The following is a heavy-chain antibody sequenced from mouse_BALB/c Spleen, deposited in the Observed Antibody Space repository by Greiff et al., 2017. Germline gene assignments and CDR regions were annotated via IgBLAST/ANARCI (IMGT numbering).Heavy chain of an antibody. CDR3: ARERAMDY. Sequence: QVQLKESGAELVRPGTSVKISCKASGYAFTNYWLGWVKQRPGHGLEWIGDIYPGSGNTYYNEKFKGKATLTADKSSSTAYMQISSLTSEDSAVYFCARERAMDYWGQGTSVTVSS. CDR1: GYAFTNYW. V-gene: IGHV1-63*01. J-gene: IGHJ4*01. CDR2: IYPGSGNT.